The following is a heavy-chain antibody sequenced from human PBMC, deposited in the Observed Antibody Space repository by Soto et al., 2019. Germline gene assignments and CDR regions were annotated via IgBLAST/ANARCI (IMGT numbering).Heavy chain of an antibody. Sequence: EVQLVESGGGLVQPGRSLRLSCAASGFTFDDYAMHWVRQAPGKGLEWVSGISWNSGSIGYADSVKGRFTISRDNAKKSLYLQMNSLRAEDTALYYCAKAGTAVDTRYFDYWGQGTLVTVSS. D-gene: IGHD6-13*01. CDR2: ISWNSGSI. CDR3: AKAGTAVDTRYFDY. J-gene: IGHJ4*02. V-gene: IGHV3-9*01. CDR1: GFTFDDYA.